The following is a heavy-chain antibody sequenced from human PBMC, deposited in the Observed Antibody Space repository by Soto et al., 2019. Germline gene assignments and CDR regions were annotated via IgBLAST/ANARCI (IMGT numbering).Heavy chain of an antibody. CDR2: VYDNGRP. V-gene: IGHV4-59*01. CDR1: GGFISNYY. Sequence: PSETLSLTCTVSGGFISNYYWSWVRQSPRQGLEWIGYVYDNGRPYHSPSLKSRVTISADTSKNQTSLKLTSATAADTAVYYCARGVGSSPPRYWGRGTLVTVSS. J-gene: IGHJ4*02. D-gene: IGHD3-9*01. CDR3: ARGVGSSPPRY.